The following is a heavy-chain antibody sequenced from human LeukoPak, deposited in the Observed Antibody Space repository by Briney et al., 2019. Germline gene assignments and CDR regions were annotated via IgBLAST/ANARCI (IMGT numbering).Heavy chain of an antibody. J-gene: IGHJ5*02. CDR3: ARGGITIFGVENWFDP. D-gene: IGHD3-3*01. CDR1: GYTFTSYG. CDR2: MNPNSGNT. V-gene: IGHV1-8*03. Sequence: ASVKVSCKASGYTFTSYGISWVRQAPGQGLEWMGWMNPNSGNTGYAQKFQGRVTITRNTSISTAYMELSSLRSEDTAVYYCARGGITIFGVENWFDPWGQGTLVTVSS.